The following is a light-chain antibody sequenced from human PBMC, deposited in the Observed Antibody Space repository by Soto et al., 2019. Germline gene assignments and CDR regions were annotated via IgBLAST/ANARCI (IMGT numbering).Light chain of an antibody. Sequence: EIVMTQSPAILSVSPGERATLSCRASQTVSSNLAWYQQKPGQAPRLLIYGASTRATGIPARFSGRGSGTEFTLTISSLQSEDFAVYFCQQRSNWPITFGQGTRLEIK. V-gene: IGKV3-15*01. CDR3: QQRSNWPIT. CDR1: QTVSSN. J-gene: IGKJ5*01. CDR2: GAS.